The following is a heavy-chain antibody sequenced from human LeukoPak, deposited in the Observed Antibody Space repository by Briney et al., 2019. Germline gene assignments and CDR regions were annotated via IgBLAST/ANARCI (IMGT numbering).Heavy chain of an antibody. D-gene: IGHD2-21*02. V-gene: IGHV3-48*03. J-gene: IGHJ4*02. CDR2: ISSSGSTI. CDR1: GFTFNSYE. Sequence: PGGSLRLSCAASGFTFNSYEMNWVRQAPGKGLYWVSYISSSGSTIYYADSVKGRFTVSRDNAKNSLYLQMNSLRAEDTAVYYCARDLAYCGGDCSYYFDYWGQGTLVTVSS. CDR3: ARDLAYCGGDCSYYFDY.